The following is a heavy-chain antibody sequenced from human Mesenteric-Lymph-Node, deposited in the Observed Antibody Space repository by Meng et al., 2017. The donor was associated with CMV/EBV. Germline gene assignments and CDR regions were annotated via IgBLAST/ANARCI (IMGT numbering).Heavy chain of an antibody. CDR3: AKDSGYCSGTSCYYDY. V-gene: IGHV3-23*01. CDR2: ISRSAGST. J-gene: IGHJ4*02. Sequence: GGSLRLSCAASGFTSGSYAMTWVRQAPGKGLEWVSAISRSAGSTYYADSVKGRFTISRDNSKNTLYLQMNSLRAEDTAVYYCAKDSGYCSGTSCYYDYWGQGTLVTVSS. CDR1: GFTSGSYA. D-gene: IGHD2-2*03.